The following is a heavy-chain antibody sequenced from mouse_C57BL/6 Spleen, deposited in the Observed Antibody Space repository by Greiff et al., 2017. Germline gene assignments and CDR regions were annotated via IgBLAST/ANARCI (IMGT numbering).Heavy chain of an antibody. D-gene: IGHD2-4*01. CDR2: IYPGSGST. CDR3: ARRGDYDWFAY. Sequence: QVQLQQSGAELVKPGASVKMSCKASGYTFTSYWITWVKQRPGQGLEWIGDIYPGSGSTNYNEKFKSKATVTVDTSSSTAYMQLSSLTSEDSAVYYCARRGDYDWFAYWGQGTLVTVSA. V-gene: IGHV1-55*01. CDR1: GYTFTSYW. J-gene: IGHJ3*01.